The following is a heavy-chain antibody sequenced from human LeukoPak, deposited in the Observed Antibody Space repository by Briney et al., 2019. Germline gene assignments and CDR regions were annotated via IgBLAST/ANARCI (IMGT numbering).Heavy chain of an antibody. CDR3: ASQQQLVLRSFDY. CDR2: IYSGGST. Sequence: GGSLRLSCAASGFTVSSNSMSWVRQAPGQGLEWVSVIYSGGSTYYADSVKGRFTISRDNSKNTLYLQMNSLRAEDTAVYYCASQQQLVLRSFDYWGQGTLVTVSS. J-gene: IGHJ4*02. D-gene: IGHD6-13*01. CDR1: GFTVSSNS. V-gene: IGHV3-66*04.